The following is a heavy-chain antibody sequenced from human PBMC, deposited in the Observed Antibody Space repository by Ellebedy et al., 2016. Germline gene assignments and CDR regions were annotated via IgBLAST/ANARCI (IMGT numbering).Heavy chain of an antibody. CDR1: GFTFSSYG. Sequence: GGSLRLSCAASGFTFSSYGMHWVRQAPGKGLEWVAVISYDGTNKYYADSVKGRFTISRDNSKNTLYLQRNSLRAEDTAMYYCAKDLGRVVTAIGNYFDYWGQGTLVTVSS. CDR2: ISYDGTNK. J-gene: IGHJ4*02. D-gene: IGHD2-21*02. CDR3: AKDLGRVVTAIGNYFDY. V-gene: IGHV3-30*18.